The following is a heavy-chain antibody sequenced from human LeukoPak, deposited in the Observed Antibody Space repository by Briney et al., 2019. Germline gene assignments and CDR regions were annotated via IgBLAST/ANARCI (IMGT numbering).Heavy chain of an antibody. Sequence: GESLKISCXGSGYSFTSYWIGWVRQMTGKGLEWMGIIYPGDSDTRYSPSFQGQVIISADKSISTAYLQWSSLKASDTAMYYCARWEVPAAKGYFDYWGQGTLVTVSS. CDR1: GYSFTSYW. J-gene: IGHJ4*02. V-gene: IGHV5-51*01. CDR2: IYPGDSDT. CDR3: ARWEVPAAKGYFDY. D-gene: IGHD2-2*01.